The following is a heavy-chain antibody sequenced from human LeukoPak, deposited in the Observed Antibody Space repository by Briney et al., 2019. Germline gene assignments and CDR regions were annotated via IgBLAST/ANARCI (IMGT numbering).Heavy chain of an antibody. Sequence: GASVKVSCKASGYTFTSYGISWVRQAPGQGLEWMGWISAYNGNTNYAQKLQGRVTMTTDTSTSTAYMELRSLRSDDTAVYYCARFVDSTTGTMHYGMDVWGQGTTVTVSS. CDR3: ARFVDSTTGTMHYGMDV. CDR1: GYTFTSYG. J-gene: IGHJ6*02. V-gene: IGHV1-18*01. CDR2: ISAYNGNT. D-gene: IGHD1-1*01.